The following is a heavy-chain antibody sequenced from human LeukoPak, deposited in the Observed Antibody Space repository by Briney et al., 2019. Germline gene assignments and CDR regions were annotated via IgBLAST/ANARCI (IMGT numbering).Heavy chain of an antibody. J-gene: IGHJ5*02. Sequence: GGSLRLSCAASGFTFSDYYMSWIRQAPGKGLEWVSYISSSGSTIYYADSVKGRFTISRDNSKNTLYLQMNRLRAEDTAVYYCAKDTTYYDILAWGQGTLVTVSS. CDR2: ISSSGSTI. CDR1: GFTFSDYY. CDR3: AKDTTYYDILA. D-gene: IGHD3-9*01. V-gene: IGHV3-11*01.